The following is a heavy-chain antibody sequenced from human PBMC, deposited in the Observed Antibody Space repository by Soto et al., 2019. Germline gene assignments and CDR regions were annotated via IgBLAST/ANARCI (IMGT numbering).Heavy chain of an antibody. V-gene: IGHV4-59*01. Sequence: QVQLQESGPGLVKPSETLSLTCTVSGGSISSYYWSWIRQPPGKGLEWIGYIYYSGSTNYNPSLQSRVTISVDTSKNQFSLKLSSVTAADTAVYYCASSTEMATINYFDYWGQGTLVTVSS. CDR2: IYYSGST. CDR3: ASSTEMATINYFDY. J-gene: IGHJ4*02. D-gene: IGHD5-12*01. CDR1: GGSISSYY.